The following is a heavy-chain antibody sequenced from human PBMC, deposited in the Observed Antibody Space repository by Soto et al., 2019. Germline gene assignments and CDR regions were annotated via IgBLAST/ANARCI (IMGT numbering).Heavy chain of an antibody. CDR1: GYTFTSYA. D-gene: IGHD3-10*01. CDR3: ARAPSGYYFDK. Sequence: QVQLVQSGAAVKKPGASVKLSCKASGYTFTSYAIHWVRQAPGQSLECMGWINTDNGNTKYSQKFQDRVTITRDTSASTAYMELSSLRSEDTAVYFCARAPSGYYFDKWGQGTLVTVSS. CDR2: INTDNGNT. V-gene: IGHV1-3*04. J-gene: IGHJ4*02.